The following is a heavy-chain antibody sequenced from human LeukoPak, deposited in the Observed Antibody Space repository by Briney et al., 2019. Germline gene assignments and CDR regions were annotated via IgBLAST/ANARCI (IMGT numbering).Heavy chain of an antibody. Sequence: PGGSLRLSCAASGFTFTNYAMSWVRQAPGKGLEWVSAISSSASSTYYADSVKGRFTISRDNSKNTLYLQMNSLRAEDTAVYYCAKGYFTLIDYWGQGTLVTVSS. CDR2: ISSSASST. CDR1: GFTFTNYA. CDR3: AKGYFTLIDY. J-gene: IGHJ4*02. V-gene: IGHV3-23*01. D-gene: IGHD3-3*01.